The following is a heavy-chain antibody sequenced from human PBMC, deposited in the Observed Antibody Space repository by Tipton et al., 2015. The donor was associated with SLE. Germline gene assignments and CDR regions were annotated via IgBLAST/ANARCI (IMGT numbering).Heavy chain of an antibody. Sequence: SLRLSCAVSGFTFSTHAMSWVRQAPGKGLEWVSVLYTGGRTHYADSVKGRFTISRDNSKNTLYLQLNSLRPGDTAVYYCARSGAYCSSNSCQRGLDVWGQGTTVTVSS. CDR3: ARSGAYCSSNSCQRGLDV. D-gene: IGHD2-2*01. J-gene: IGHJ6*02. CDR2: LYTGGRT. CDR1: GFTFSTHA. V-gene: IGHV3-23*03.